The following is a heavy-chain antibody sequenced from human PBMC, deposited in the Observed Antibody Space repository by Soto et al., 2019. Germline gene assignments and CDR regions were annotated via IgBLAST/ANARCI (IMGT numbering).Heavy chain of an antibody. J-gene: IGHJ6*02. CDR1: GFTFDDYA. CDR2: ISWDGGST. CDR3: AKNSGSLSYYYYGMDV. D-gene: IGHD1-26*01. Sequence: GGSLRLSCAASGFTFDDYAMHWVRQAPGKGLEWVSLISWDGGSTYYVDSVKGRFTISRDNSKNSLYLQMNSLRAEDTALYYCAKNSGSLSYYYYGMDVWGQGTTVTVSS. V-gene: IGHV3-43D*04.